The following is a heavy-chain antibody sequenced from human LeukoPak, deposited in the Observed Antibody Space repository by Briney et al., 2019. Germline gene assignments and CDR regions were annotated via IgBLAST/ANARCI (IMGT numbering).Heavy chain of an antibody. CDR1: GFTFSSYS. D-gene: IGHD2-2*01. CDR3: ASRGGYCSSTSCQGYYFDY. V-gene: IGHV3-21*01. Sequence: GGSLRLXCAASGFTFSSYSMNWVRQAPGKGLEWVSSISSSSSYIYYADSVKGRFTISRDNAKNSLYLQMNSLRAEDTAVYYCASRGGYCSSTSCQGYYFDYWGQGTLVTVSS. CDR2: ISSSSSYI. J-gene: IGHJ4*02.